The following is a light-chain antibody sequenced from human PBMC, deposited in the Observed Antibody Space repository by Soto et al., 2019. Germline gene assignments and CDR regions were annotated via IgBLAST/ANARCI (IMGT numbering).Light chain of an antibody. J-gene: IGKJ4*01. Sequence: IVLTQSPAALSVSPGEGVTLSCSASHNVGTNLAWYELKPGQAPRLLIYGSSTRATGIPATSSGSGSGTEFTLTISSLQSEESAVYYCQQYNNWGLSFGGGTKVEIK. CDR2: GSS. CDR1: HNVGTN. CDR3: QQYNNWGLS. V-gene: IGKV3D-15*01.